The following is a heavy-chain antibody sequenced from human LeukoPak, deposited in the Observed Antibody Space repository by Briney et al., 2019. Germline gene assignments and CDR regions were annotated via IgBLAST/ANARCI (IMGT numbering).Heavy chain of an antibody. J-gene: IGHJ3*02. V-gene: IGHV4-59*01. Sequence: SETLSLTCTVSGGSISSYYWSWVRQPPGKGLEWIGYIYYSGSTNYNPSLKSRVTISVDTSKNQFSLKLSSVTAADTAVYYCARGRSGYSSGRGAFDIWGQGTMVTVSS. CDR2: IYYSGST. CDR1: GGSISSYY. CDR3: ARGRSGYSSGRGAFDI. D-gene: IGHD6-19*01.